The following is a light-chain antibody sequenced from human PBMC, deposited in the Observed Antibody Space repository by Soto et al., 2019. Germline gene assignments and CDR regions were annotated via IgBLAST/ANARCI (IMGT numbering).Light chain of an antibody. CDR2: GAS. CDR3: QQYSSSPLT. CDR1: QTVSSNY. Sequence: EIVLTQSPGTLSLSPGERATLSCRASQTVSSNYLAWYQQKPGQAPRLLIYGASSRATGIPDRFSGSGSGTDSTLTISRLEPEDFAVYYCQQYSSSPLTFGGGTKVDIK. J-gene: IGKJ4*01. V-gene: IGKV3-20*01.